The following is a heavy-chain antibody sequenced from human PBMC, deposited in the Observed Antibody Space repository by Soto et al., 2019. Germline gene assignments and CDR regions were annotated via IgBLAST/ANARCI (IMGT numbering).Heavy chain of an antibody. D-gene: IGHD4-4*01. V-gene: IGHV3-48*02. CDR2: ISSSSTI. CDR3: ARHAEPTVTLLELGKYYEYGMDV. J-gene: IGHJ6*02. CDR1: GFTFSSYS. Sequence: GGSLRLSCAASGFTFSSYSMNWVRQAPGKGLEWVSYISSSSTIYYADSVKGRFTISRDNAKNSLYLQMNSLRDEDTAVYYCARHAEPTVTLLELGKYYEYGMDVWGQGTTVTVYS.